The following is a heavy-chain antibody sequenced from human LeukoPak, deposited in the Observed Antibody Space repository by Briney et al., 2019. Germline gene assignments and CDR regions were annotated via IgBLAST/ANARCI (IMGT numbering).Heavy chain of an antibody. CDR1: GFPFSNYA. V-gene: IGHV3-23*01. CDR2: ISRSIGST. J-gene: IGHJ4*02. CDR3: AKGVIIAAPVTAHDSGHY. Sequence: GGSLRLSCAASGFPFSNYAMSWVRQAPGKGLEWVSTISRSIGSTDYADSVKGRFTISRDNSKNTLYLQMNSLRPEDTALYYCAKGVIIAAPVTAHDSGHYWGQGTLVTVSS. D-gene: IGHD6-13*01.